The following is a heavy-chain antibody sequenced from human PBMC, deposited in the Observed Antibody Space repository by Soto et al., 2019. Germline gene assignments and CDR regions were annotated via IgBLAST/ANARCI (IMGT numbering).Heavy chain of an antibody. CDR2: ISGSGGST. J-gene: IGHJ6*02. Sequence: GGSLRLSCAASGFTFSSYAMSWVRQAPGKGLEWVSAISGSGGSTYYADSVKGRFTISRDNSKNTLYLQMNSLRAEDTAVYYCAKAMRSNIVATITPGGMDVWGQGTTVTVSS. D-gene: IGHD5-12*01. CDR1: GFTFSSYA. V-gene: IGHV3-23*01. CDR3: AKAMRSNIVATITPGGMDV.